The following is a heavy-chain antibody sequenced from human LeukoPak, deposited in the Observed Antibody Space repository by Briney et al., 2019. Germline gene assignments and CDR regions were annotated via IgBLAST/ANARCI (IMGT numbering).Heavy chain of an antibody. V-gene: IGHV3-33*01. CDR3: ARVLGSGKNWFDP. Sequence: SGGSLRLSCAASGFTFSSYGMPWVRQAPGMGLEWVAVVWSDGNTKYYADSLKGRFTISRDNSKNTLYLQMNTLRAADTAVYYCARVLGSGKNWFDPWGHGTLVTVSS. J-gene: IGHJ5*02. CDR1: GFTFSSYG. D-gene: IGHD3-10*01. CDR2: VWSDGNTK.